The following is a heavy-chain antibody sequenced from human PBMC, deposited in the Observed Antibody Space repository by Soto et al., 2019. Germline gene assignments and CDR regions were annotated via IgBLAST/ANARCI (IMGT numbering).Heavy chain of an antibody. Sequence: VGSLRLSCAASGFTFSSYAMSWVRQAPGKGLEWVSAISGSGGSTYYADSVKGRFTISRDNSKNTLYLQMNSLRAEDTAVYYCAKDWSHGGFFDYWGQGTLVTVSS. CDR3: AKDWSHGGFFDY. CDR2: ISGSGGST. J-gene: IGHJ4*02. V-gene: IGHV3-23*01. CDR1: GFTFSSYA. D-gene: IGHD4-17*01.